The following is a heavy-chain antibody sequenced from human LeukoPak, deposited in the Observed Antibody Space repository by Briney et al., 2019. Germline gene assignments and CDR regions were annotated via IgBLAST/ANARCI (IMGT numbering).Heavy chain of an antibody. CDR2: ISSNGGST. Sequence: GGSLRLSCAASGFTFSSYALHWVRQAPGKGLEYVSAISSNGGSTYYANSVKGRFTISRDNSKNTLYLQMGSLRAEDMAVYYCAREDNAFDIWGQGTMVTVSS. J-gene: IGHJ3*02. V-gene: IGHV3-64*01. CDR1: GFTFSSYA. CDR3: AREDNAFDI.